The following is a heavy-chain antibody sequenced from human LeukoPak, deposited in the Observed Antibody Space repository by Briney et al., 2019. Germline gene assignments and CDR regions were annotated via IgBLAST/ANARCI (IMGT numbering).Heavy chain of an antibody. CDR3: AREAPPQRYYGSGSYAMDV. Sequence: ASVKVSCKASGYTFTSYGISWVRQAPGQGLEWMGWISAYNGNTNYAQKLQGRVTMTTDTSTSTAYMELRSLRSDDTAVYYCAREAPPQRYYGSGSYAMDVWGKGTTVTVSS. D-gene: IGHD3-10*01. CDR2: ISAYNGNT. CDR1: GYTFTSYG. V-gene: IGHV1-18*04. J-gene: IGHJ6*04.